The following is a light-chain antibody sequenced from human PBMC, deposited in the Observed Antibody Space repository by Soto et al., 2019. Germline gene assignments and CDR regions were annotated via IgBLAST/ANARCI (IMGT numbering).Light chain of an antibody. Sequence: DLQMTQSPSSLAASVGDRVTITCRASQSISSYLNWYQQKPGKAPKLLIFATFTLQSGVPSRFSGSGSGTDFSLTISSLQPEDFATYYCQQSYSSSWTFGQGTKVEI. V-gene: IGKV1-39*01. CDR3: QQSYSSSWT. CDR1: QSISSY. CDR2: ATF. J-gene: IGKJ1*01.